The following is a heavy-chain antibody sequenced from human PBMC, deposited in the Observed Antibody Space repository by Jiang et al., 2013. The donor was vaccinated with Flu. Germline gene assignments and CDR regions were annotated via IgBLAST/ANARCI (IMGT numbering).Heavy chain of an antibody. CDR2: ISWNSGSI. V-gene: IGHV3-9*01. CDR1: GFTFDDYA. CDR3: AKAGGSYYGVLIY. J-gene: IGHJ4*02. Sequence: VQLVESGGGLVQPGRSLRLSCAASGFTFDDYAMHWVRQAPGKGLEWVPGISWNSGSIGYADSVKGRFTISRDNAKNSLYLQMNSLRAEDTALYYCAKAGGSYYGVLIYWGQGTLVTVSS. D-gene: IGHD1-26*01.